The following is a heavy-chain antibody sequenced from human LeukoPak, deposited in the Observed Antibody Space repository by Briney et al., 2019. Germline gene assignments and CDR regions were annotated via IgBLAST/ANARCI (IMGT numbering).Heavy chain of an antibody. CDR1: GYIFTSYY. J-gene: IGHJ4*02. CDR2: ISAYNGNT. CDR3: ATLTTVVTPGLPDY. Sequence: ASVKVSCKASGYIFTSYYMHWVRQAPGQGLEWMGWISAYNGNTNYAQKLQGRVTMTTDTSTSTAYMELRSLRSDDTAVYYCATLTTVVTPGLPDYWGQGTLVTVSS. V-gene: IGHV1-18*04. D-gene: IGHD4-23*01.